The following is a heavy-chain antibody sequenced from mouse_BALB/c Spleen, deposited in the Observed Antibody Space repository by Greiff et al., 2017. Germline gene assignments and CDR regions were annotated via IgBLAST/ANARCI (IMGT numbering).Heavy chain of an antibody. J-gene: IGHJ4*01. CDR1: GYTFTSYW. V-gene: IGHV1S81*02. Sequence: VQLQQPGAELVKPGASVKLSCKASGYTFTSYWMHWVKQRPGQGLEWIGEINPSNGRTNYNEKFKSKATLTVDKSSSTAYMQLSSLTSEDSAVYYCAKGNLYDGYLYYYAMDYWGQGTSVTVSS. D-gene: IGHD2-3*01. CDR3: AKGNLYDGYLYYYAMDY. CDR2: INPSNGRT.